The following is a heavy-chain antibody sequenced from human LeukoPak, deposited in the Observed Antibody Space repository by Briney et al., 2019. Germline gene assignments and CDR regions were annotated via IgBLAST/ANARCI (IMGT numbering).Heavy chain of an antibody. D-gene: IGHD6-13*01. Sequence: GGSLRLSCAASGFTFSSYWMHWVRQAPGKGLEWVSLISWDGGSTYYADSVKGRFTISRDNSKNSLYLQMNSLRAEDTALYYCAKLAGPRDYWGQGTLVTVSS. CDR2: ISWDGGST. J-gene: IGHJ4*02. CDR3: AKLAGPRDY. CDR1: GFTFSSYW. V-gene: IGHV3-43D*03.